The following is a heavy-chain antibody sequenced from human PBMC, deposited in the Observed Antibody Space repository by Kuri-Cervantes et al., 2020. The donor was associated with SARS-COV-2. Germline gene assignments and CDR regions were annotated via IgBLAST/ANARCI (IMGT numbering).Heavy chain of an antibody. CDR1: GGTFSSYA. V-gene: IGHV1-69*06. J-gene: IGHJ6*02. D-gene: IGHD3-3*01. CDR3: ARAFWSRVPLMGCYYYGMDV. CDR2: IIPIFGTA. Sequence: SVKVSCKASGGTFSSYAISWVRQAPGQGLEWMGGIIPIFGTANYAQKFQGRVTITADKSTSTAYMELSSLRSEDTAVYYCARAFWSRVPLMGCYYYGMDVWGQGTTVTVSS.